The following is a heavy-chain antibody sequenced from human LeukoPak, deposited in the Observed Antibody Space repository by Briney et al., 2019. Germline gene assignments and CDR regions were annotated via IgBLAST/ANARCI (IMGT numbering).Heavy chain of an antibody. CDR3: ARGLLSGGNWFDP. CDR2: IYYSGST. J-gene: IGHJ5*02. CDR1: GYSMSSSNW. Sequence: SVTLSLTCAVSGYSMSSSNWWGWIRQPPEKGLEWIGSIYYSGSTYYNPSLKSRVTISVDTSKNQFSLKLSSVTATDTAVYYRARGLLSGGNWFDPWGQGTLVTVSS. V-gene: IGHV4-38-2*01. D-gene: IGHD3-3*01.